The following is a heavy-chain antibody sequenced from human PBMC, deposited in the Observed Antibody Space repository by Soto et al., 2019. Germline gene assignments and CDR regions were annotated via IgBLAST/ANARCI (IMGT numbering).Heavy chain of an antibody. Sequence: GGSLRLSCAASGFTFSTYTMNWVRQAPGKGLEWISSISSGSSYIYYAGSVKGRFTISRDNAKNSLFLQMNSLRADDTAVYYCACGILSGGASPDFWGQGTKVTVSS. CDR1: GFTFSTYT. D-gene: IGHD3-10*01. CDR2: ISSGSSYI. J-gene: IGHJ4*02. CDR3: ACGILSGGASPDF. V-gene: IGHV3-21*01.